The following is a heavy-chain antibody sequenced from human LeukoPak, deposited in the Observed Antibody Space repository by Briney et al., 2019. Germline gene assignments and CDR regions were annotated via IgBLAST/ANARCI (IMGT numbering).Heavy chain of an antibody. CDR3: ARDGDIVVVPADLDY. D-gene: IGHD2-2*01. V-gene: IGHV3-21*01. Sequence: GGSLRLSCAASGFTFSSYSMNWVRQAPGKGLEWVSSISGSSTYIYSAASVKGRFTISRDNAKDSLYLQMNSLRAEDTAVYYCARDGDIVVVPADLDYWGQGTLVTVSS. CDR1: GFTFSSYS. CDR2: ISGSSTYI. J-gene: IGHJ4*02.